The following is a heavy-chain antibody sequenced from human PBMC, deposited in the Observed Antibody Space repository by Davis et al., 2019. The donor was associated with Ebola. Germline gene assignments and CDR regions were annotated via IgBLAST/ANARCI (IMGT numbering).Heavy chain of an antibody. CDR3: ARVTPGYYYYGMDV. V-gene: IGHV4-61*08. Sequence: SETLSLTCVVSGAFVSSGGYSWIWIRQPPGKGLEWIGNYYYTRSTYYSPSLRSRVTISVDTSKNQFSLKLSSVTAADTAVYYCARVTPGYYYYGMDVWGQGTTVTVSS. CDR2: YYYTRST. CDR1: GAFVSSGGYS. J-gene: IGHJ6*02.